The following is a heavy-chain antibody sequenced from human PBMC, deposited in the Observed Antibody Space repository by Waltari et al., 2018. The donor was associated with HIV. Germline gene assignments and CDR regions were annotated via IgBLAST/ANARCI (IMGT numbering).Heavy chain of an antibody. CDR2: IGRTGGSI. CDR3: ARDPRYGDYFFDY. V-gene: IGHV3-23*01. Sequence: EEQLLESGGGLIQPGGSLSPSCAASGCTFSASGMAWVRQAPGKGLEWVAAIGRTGGSISYADSVKGRFSISRDNSKSTLFLQMDSLRVEDTAVYYCARDPRYGDYFFDYWGQGTLVTVSS. J-gene: IGHJ4*02. D-gene: IGHD4-17*01. CDR1: GCTFSASG.